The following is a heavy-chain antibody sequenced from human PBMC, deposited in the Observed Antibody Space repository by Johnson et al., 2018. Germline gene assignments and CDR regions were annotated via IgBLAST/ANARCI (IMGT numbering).Heavy chain of an antibody. J-gene: IGHJ3*02. D-gene: IGHD4-17*01. V-gene: IGHV3-20*04. Sequence: VQLVESGGGVVRPGESLRLSCAASGFTFDDYGMTWVRQAPGKGLGWVSGINWKGSTTAYGDSVKGRFTISRDNAKKSLYLQMNSLRAEDTALYYCARIKSSGLRDGYDIWGQGTMVTVSS. CDR3: ARIKSSGLRDGYDI. CDR1: GFTFDDYG. CDR2: INWKGSTT.